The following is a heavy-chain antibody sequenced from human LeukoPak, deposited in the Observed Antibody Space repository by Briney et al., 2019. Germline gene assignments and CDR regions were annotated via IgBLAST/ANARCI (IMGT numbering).Heavy chain of an antibody. CDR2: INPNSGGT. Sequence: ASVKVSCKASGYTFTVYYIHWARQAPGQGLEWMGWINPNSGGTYYTQKFQGRVTMTRDTSISTAYMELSSLRSDDTAVYYCARGGYSGTEKPNDYWGQGTLVTVSS. CDR3: ARGGYSGTEKPNDY. D-gene: IGHD1-26*01. CDR1: GYTFTVYY. V-gene: IGHV1-2*02. J-gene: IGHJ4*02.